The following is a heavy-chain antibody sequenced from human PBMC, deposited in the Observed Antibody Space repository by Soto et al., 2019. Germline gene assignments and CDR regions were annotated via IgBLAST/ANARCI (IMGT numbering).Heavy chain of an antibody. D-gene: IGHD3-3*01. CDR2: ISGSGGTT. Sequence: GGSLRLSCAASGFTFSSYAMSWVRQAPGKGLEWVSAISGSGGTTYYSDSVKGRFTISRDNSKNTVYLQMNDLRVEDAAEYFCAKDSWAIFGVPAGEYYAMDVWGQGTTVTVSS. CDR1: GFTFSSYA. CDR3: AKDSWAIFGVPAGEYYAMDV. V-gene: IGHV3-23*01. J-gene: IGHJ6*02.